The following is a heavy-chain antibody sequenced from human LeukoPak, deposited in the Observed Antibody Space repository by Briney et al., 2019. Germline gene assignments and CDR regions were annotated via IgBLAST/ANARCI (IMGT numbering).Heavy chain of an antibody. CDR2: TRSKAYGGTT. CDR1: GFTFNSYA. J-gene: IGHJ4*02. V-gene: IGHV3-49*04. Sequence: PGGSLRLSCAASGFTFNSYAFNWVRQAPGKGLEWVGFTRSKAYGGTTEYAASVKGRFTIPRDDSKGIAYLQMNSLKTEDTAVYYCTRNIHYYDSGGYYYYFDYWGQGTLVTVSS. D-gene: IGHD3-22*01. CDR3: TRNIHYYDSGGYYYYFDY.